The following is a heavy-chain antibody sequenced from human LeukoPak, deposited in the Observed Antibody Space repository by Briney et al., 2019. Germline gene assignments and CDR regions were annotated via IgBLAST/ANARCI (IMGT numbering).Heavy chain of an antibody. CDR3: ARDVKYSSSSSDY. D-gene: IGHD6-6*01. Sequence: GGSLRLSCAASGFTYSSYAMSWVRQAPGKGLEWVSSISSSSSYIYYADSVKGRFTISRDNAKNSLYLQMNSLRAEDTAVYYCARDVKYSSSSSDYWGQGTLVTVSS. CDR2: ISSSSSYI. J-gene: IGHJ4*02. V-gene: IGHV3-21*01. CDR1: GFTYSSYA.